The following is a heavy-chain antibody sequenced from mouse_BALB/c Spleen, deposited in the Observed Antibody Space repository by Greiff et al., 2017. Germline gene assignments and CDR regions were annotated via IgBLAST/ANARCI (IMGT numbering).Heavy chain of an antibody. CDR1: GFNIKDTY. CDR2: IDPANGNT. D-gene: IGHD1-1*01. CDR3: NHYYYGSSYAMDY. Sequence: VQLQQSGAELVKPGASVKLSCTASGFNIKDTYMHWVKQRPEQGLEWIGRIDPANGNTKYDPKFQGKATMTADTSSNTAYLQLSSLTSEDTAVYYCNHYYYGSSYAMDYWGQGTSVTVSS. J-gene: IGHJ4*01. V-gene: IGHV14-3*02.